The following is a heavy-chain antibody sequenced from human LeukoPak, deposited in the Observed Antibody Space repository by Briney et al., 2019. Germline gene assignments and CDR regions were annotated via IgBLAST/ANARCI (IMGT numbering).Heavy chain of an antibody. CDR1: GFTVSSNY. CDR2: IYSGGSI. D-gene: IGHD6-19*01. CDR3: ARDSLGGLVQSEGHFDY. J-gene: IGHJ4*02. Sequence: GGSLRLSCAAPGFTVSSNYMSCVRQAPGKGLEWVSVIYSGGSIYYADSVKGRFTISRDNSKNTLYLQMNSLRAEDTAVYYCARDSLGGLVQSEGHFDYWGQGTLVTVSS. V-gene: IGHV3-53*01.